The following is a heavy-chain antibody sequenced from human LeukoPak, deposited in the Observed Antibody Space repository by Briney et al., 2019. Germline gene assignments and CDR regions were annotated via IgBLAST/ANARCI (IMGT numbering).Heavy chain of an antibody. D-gene: IGHD5-18*01. CDR1: GGSISSGSYY. Sequence: SQTLSLTCTVSGGSISSGSYYWSWIRQPAGKGLEWIGRIYTSGSTNYNPSLKSRVTISVDTSKNQFSLKLSSVTAADTAVYYCARVSAYSYDPGSYFDYWGQGTLVTVSS. CDR3: ARVSAYSYDPGSYFDY. CDR2: IYTSGST. V-gene: IGHV4-61*02. J-gene: IGHJ4*02.